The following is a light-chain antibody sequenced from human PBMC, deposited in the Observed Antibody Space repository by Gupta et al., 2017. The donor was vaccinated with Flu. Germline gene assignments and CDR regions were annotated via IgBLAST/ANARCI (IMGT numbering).Light chain of an antibody. CDR1: QSLSSW. Sequence: IQVTQSPSTLPVYAVDRVTITCRASQSLSSWLAWYQQKPEKAPNLLIYKASNLESGVPSRFSGSESGTEFTLTISSLQPDDFATYYCQQYDSYSLTFGGGTKVEI. CDR2: KAS. J-gene: IGKJ4*01. V-gene: IGKV1-5*03. CDR3: QQYDSYSLT.